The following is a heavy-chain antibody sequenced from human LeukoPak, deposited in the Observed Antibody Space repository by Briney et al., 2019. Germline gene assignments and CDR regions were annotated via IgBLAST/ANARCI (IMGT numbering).Heavy chain of an antibody. CDR3: ARPTVTTSFRWFDP. Sequence: PAASVKVACKAYGYTFTSYAMNWVRQAPGQGLEWLGWINTNTGNPTYAQGFTGRFVFSLDTSVSTAYLQISSLKAEDTAVYYCARPTVTTSFRWFDPWGQGTLVTVSS. CDR2: INTNTGNP. D-gene: IGHD4-17*01. V-gene: IGHV7-4-1*02. CDR1: GYTFTSYA. J-gene: IGHJ5*02.